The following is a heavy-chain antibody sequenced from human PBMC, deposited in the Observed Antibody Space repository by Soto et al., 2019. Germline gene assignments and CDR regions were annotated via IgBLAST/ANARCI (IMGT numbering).Heavy chain of an antibody. CDR1: GFTFSSYA. J-gene: IGHJ4*02. CDR2: ISGSSYM. V-gene: IGHV3-21*01. CDR3: ARDAVGADYFDY. D-gene: IGHD1-26*01. Sequence: EVQLLESGGGLVQPGGSLRLSCAAYGFTFSSYAMSWVRQAPGKGLEWVSAISGSSYMYYADSVKGRFTISRDNAKNSLYLQMNSLRAEDTAVYYCARDAVGADYFDYWGQGTLVTVSS.